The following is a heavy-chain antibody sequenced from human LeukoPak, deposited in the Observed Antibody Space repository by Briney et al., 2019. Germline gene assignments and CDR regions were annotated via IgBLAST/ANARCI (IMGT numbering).Heavy chain of an antibody. CDR3: ARMGGDYREDFDAFDI. CDR2: IYYSGST. V-gene: IGHV4-61*08. D-gene: IGHD4-17*01. J-gene: IGHJ3*02. Sequence: PSETLSLTCAVSGGSISSGGYSWSWIRQPPGKGLEWIGNIYYSGSTNYNPSLKSRVTISVDTSKNQFSLKLSSVTAADTAVYYCARMGGDYREDFDAFDIWGQGTMVTVSS. CDR1: GGSISSGGYS.